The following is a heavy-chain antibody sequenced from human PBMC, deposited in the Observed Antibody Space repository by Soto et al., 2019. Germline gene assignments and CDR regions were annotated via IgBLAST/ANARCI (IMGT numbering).Heavy chain of an antibody. D-gene: IGHD3-22*01. Sequence: PGGSLRLSCAASGFTFSSYAMHWVRQAPGKGLEWVAVISYDGSNKYYADSVKGRFTISRDNSKNTLYLQMNSLRAEETAVYYCERFDSSVYGMDVWGQGTTVTVSS. CDR3: ERFDSSVYGMDV. V-gene: IGHV3-30-3*01. CDR2: ISYDGSNK. J-gene: IGHJ6*02. CDR1: GFTFSSYA.